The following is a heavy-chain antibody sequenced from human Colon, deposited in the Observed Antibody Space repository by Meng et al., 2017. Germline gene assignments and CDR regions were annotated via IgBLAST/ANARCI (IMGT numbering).Heavy chain of an antibody. CDR2: INNDGSEQ. Sequence: GESLKISCIVSGFTFSSYGMTWVRQAPGKGLECVANINNDGSEQYYVDFVKGRFTISRDNAKNSLHLQMNSLRAEDTAVYYCARGTLSLADWGQGMLVTVSS. J-gene: IGHJ4*02. V-gene: IGHV3-7*01. D-gene: IGHD2-15*01. CDR3: ARGTLSLAD. CDR1: GFTFSSYG.